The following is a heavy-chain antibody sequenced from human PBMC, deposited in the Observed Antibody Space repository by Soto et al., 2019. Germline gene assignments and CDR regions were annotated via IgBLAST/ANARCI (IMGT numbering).Heavy chain of an antibody. CDR3: ARDALYCSSTSCYSYYCYGMDV. Sequence: SETLSLTSTVTGGSISSYYWSCIRQPAGKGVECIGRIYTSGSTNYNPSLKSRVTMSVDTSKNQFSLKLSSVTAADTAVYYCARDALYCSSTSCYSYYCYGMDVWGQGTTVTVSS. D-gene: IGHD2-2*02. CDR1: GGSISSYY. V-gene: IGHV4-4*07. J-gene: IGHJ6*02. CDR2: IYTSGST.